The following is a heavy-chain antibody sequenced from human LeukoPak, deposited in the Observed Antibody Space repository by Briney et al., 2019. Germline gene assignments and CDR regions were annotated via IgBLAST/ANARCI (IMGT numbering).Heavy chain of an antibody. CDR2: IYYSGST. D-gene: IGHD1-26*01. J-gene: IGHJ4*02. Sequence: ASETLSLTCTVSGYSISSSYYWGWIRQPPGKGLEWIGSIYYSGSTYYNPSLKSRVTISVDTSKNQFSLKLSSVTAADTAVYYCASPSGSYPYYFDYWGQGTLVTVSS. CDR1: GYSISSSYY. V-gene: IGHV4-38-2*02. CDR3: ASPSGSYPYYFDY.